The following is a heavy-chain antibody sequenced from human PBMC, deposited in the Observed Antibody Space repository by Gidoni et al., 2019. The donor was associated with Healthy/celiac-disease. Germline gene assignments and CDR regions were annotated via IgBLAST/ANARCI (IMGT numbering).Heavy chain of an antibody. Sequence: QVQLLQSGAEVKKPGSSVKVSCKASVGTFSSYAISWVRQAPGQGPEWMGGIIPIFGTANYAQKFQGRVTITADESTSTAYMELSSLRSEDTAVYYCARDPNTLHGGSGSSWGQGTLVTVSS. CDR2: IIPIFGTA. CDR1: VGTFSSYA. V-gene: IGHV1-69*01. D-gene: IGHD3-10*01. CDR3: ARDPNTLHGGSGSS. J-gene: IGHJ5*02.